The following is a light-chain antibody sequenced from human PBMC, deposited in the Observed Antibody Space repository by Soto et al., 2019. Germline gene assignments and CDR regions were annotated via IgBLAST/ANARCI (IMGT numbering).Light chain of an antibody. V-gene: IGKV3-11*01. CDR1: QSVRSY. CDR2: DAS. J-gene: IGKJ5*01. Sequence: EIVLTQSPATLSWSPGGRATLSGRASQSVRSYLAWYQQKPGQAPRLLIYDASNRATGIPARFSGSGSGTDFTLTISSLEPEDFAVYYCQQRSNWPPITFGQRPRLEI. CDR3: QQRSNWPPIT.